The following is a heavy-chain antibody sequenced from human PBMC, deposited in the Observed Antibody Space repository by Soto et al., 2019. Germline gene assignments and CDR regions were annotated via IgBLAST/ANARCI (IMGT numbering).Heavy chain of an antibody. CDR2: INPANGNT. J-gene: IGHJ6*04. CDR3: ARDTITPGAHFYQFGMDV. V-gene: IGHV1-3*01. CDR1: GYSFTQYA. Sequence: GASVKVSCKASGYSFTQYAIHWVRQAPGRSLEWLGWINPANGNTKYSEKFQGRVTFTRDTSATTAYMELSSLRSEDAGPYYCARDTITPGAHFYQFGMDVCGKGSTVTASS. D-gene: IGHD3-9*01.